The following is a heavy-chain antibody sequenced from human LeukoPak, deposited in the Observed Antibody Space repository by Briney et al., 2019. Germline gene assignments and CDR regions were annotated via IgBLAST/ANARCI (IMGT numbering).Heavy chain of an antibody. J-gene: IGHJ5*02. CDR3: ASGKYGLRSWFDP. CDR1: GGTFNRYA. V-gene: IGHV1-69*05. Sequence: SVTVSCKASGGTFNRYAVTWGRQAPGQGLEWLGGIIPIFGTANYAQTFQGRVTITTDESTNTAYMELTSLTSEDTAVYYCASGKYGLRSWFDPWGQGTLVTVSP. D-gene: IGHD4-17*01. CDR2: IIPIFGTA.